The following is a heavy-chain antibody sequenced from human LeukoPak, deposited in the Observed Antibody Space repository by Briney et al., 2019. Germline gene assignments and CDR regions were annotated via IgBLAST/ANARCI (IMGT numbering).Heavy chain of an antibody. CDR2: ISYDGSNK. CDR3: AKDYEAGSYSGSYAYYYGMDV. CDR1: GYTFTGYH. V-gene: IGHV3-30*18. Sequence: SFKASGYTFTGYHMHWVRQAPGKGLEWVAVISYDGSNKYYADSVKGRFTISRDNSKNTLYLQMNSLRAEDTAVYYCAKDYEAGSYSGSYAYYYGMDVWGQGTTVTVSS. D-gene: IGHD1-26*01. J-gene: IGHJ6*02.